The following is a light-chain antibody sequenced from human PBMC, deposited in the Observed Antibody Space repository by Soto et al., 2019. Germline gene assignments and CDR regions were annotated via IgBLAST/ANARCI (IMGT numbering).Light chain of an antibody. CDR2: GAS. CDR3: QQFSSYPLT. J-gene: IGKJ4*01. V-gene: IGKV3-15*01. Sequence: EIVMTQSPATLSVSPGERGTLSCRASQTVSSNLAWYQQKPGQAPRLLIYGASTVATGVPARFSGSGSGTEFTLTISSLQSEDFAVYYCQQFSSYPLTFGGGTKVEIK. CDR1: QTVSSN.